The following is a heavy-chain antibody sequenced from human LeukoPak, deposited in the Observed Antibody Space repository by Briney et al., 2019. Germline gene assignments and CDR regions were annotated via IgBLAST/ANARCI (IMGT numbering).Heavy chain of an antibody. Sequence: GGSLRLSCAASAFPFSTYVMSWVRQAPGGGLEWISSISGDGARTYFTNSVKGRFTIFRDNPKNTLFLQVNSLRVEDTAVYYCAKGGLTTPLHYWGQGTLVTVSS. CDR3: AKGGLTTPLHY. D-gene: IGHD1-14*01. CDR2: ISGDGART. V-gene: IGHV3-23*01. CDR1: AFPFSTYV. J-gene: IGHJ4*02.